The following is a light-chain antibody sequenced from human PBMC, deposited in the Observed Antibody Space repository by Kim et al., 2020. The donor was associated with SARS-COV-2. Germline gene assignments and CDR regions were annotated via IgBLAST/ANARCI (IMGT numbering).Light chain of an antibody. CDR3: QAWDSSTAFVV. CDR2: QDS. J-gene: IGLJ2*01. CDR1: KLGDKY. V-gene: IGLV3-1*01. Sequence: PGQTASITCSGDKLGDKYACWYQQKPGQSPVLVIYQDSKRPSGIPERFSGSNSGNTATLTISGTQAMDEADYYCQAWDSSTAFVVFGGGTKLTVL.